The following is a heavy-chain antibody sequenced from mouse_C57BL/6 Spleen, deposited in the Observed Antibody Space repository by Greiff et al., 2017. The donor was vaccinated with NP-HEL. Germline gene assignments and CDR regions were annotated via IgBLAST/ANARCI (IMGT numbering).Heavy chain of an antibody. J-gene: IGHJ4*01. Sequence: QVQLQQSGAELVKPGASVKMSCKASGYTFTSYWITWVKQRPGQGLEWIGDIYPGSGSTNYNEKFKSKATLTVDTSSSTAYMQLSSLTSEDSAVYYCARDGYYSTCMDYWGQGTSVTVSS. CDR3: ARDGYYSTCMDY. D-gene: IGHD2-3*01. V-gene: IGHV1-55*01. CDR2: IYPGSGST. CDR1: GYTFTSYW.